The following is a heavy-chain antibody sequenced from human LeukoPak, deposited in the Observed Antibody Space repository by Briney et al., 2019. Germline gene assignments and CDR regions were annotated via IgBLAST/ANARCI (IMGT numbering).Heavy chain of an antibody. D-gene: IGHD3-16*01. CDR3: VRDRGLGRGFDP. CDR2: TYYSGST. Sequence: SETLSLTCTVSGGSISSSSFYWGWIRQPPGKGLEWIGTTYYSGSTYYNPSLKSRVTISVDTFKNQFSLKLSSVTAADTAFYYCVRDRGLGRGFDPWGQGTMVTVSS. CDR1: GGSISSSSFY. V-gene: IGHV4-39*07. J-gene: IGHJ5*02.